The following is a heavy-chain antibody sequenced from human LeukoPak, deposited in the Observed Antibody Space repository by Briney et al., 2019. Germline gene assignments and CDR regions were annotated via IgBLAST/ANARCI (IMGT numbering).Heavy chain of an antibody. CDR3: AREHHLAYSSDYYYGMDV. CDR1: GDSISGYF. V-gene: IGHV4-59*01. CDR2: IYYSGST. J-gene: IGHJ6*02. D-gene: IGHD5-18*01. Sequence: SETLSLTCTVSGDSISGYFWSWIRQTPGKGLEWIGYIYYSGSTNYNPSLKSRVTISVDTSKNQFSLKLSSVTAADTAVYYCAREHHLAYSSDYYYGMDVWGQGTTVTVSS.